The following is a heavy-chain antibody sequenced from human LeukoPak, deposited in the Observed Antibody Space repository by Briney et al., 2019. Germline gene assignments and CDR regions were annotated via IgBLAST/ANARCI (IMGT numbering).Heavy chain of an antibody. Sequence: SETLSLTCTVSGGSISSYYWSWIRQPPGKGLEWIGYIYYSGSTNYNPSLKSRVTISVDTSKNQFSLKLSSVTAADTAVYYCARGGARYYDILTGYYTEPFDYWGQGTLVTVSS. D-gene: IGHD3-9*01. CDR1: GGSISSYY. CDR3: ARGGARYYDILTGYYTEPFDY. V-gene: IGHV4-59*01. J-gene: IGHJ4*02. CDR2: IYYSGST.